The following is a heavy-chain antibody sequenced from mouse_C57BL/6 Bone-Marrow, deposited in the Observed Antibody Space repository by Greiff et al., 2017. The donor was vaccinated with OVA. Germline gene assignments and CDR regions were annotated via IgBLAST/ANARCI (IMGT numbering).Heavy chain of an antibody. CDR3: ARKGYDGWYFDV. CDR2: IWSGGST. Sequence: QVQLKQSGPGLVQPSQSLSITCTVSGFSLTSYGVHWVRQSPGKGLEWLGVIWSGGSTDYNAAFISRLSISKDNSKSQVFFKMNSLQADDTAIYYCARKGYDGWYFDVWGTGTTVTVSS. CDR1: GFSLTSYG. J-gene: IGHJ1*03. D-gene: IGHD2-2*01. V-gene: IGHV2-2*01.